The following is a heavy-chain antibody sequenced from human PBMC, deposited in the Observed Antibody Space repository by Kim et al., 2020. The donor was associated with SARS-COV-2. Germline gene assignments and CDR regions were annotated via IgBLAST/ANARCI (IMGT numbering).Heavy chain of an antibody. CDR2: ISYDGSNK. Sequence: GGSLRLSCAASGFTFSSYGMHWVRQAPGKGLEWVAVISYDGSNKYYADSVKGRFTISRDNSKNTLYLQMNSLRAEDTAVYYCARDPHQLLFWYFDLWGRGTLVTVSS. D-gene: IGHD2-2*01. CDR1: GFTFSSYG. J-gene: IGHJ2*01. V-gene: IGHV3-33*05. CDR3: ARDPHQLLFWYFDL.